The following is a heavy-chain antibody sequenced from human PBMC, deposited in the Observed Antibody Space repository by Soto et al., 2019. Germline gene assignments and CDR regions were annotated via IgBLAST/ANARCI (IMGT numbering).Heavy chain of an antibody. Sequence: GGSLRLSCAASGFTFSSYSMNWVRQAPGKGLEWVSSISSSSSYIYYADSVKGRFTISRDNAKNSLYLQMNSLRAEDTAVYYCVRAPITMVRGVIRRYYGMDVWGQGTTVTVSS. CDR2: ISSSSSYI. CDR1: GFTFSSYS. J-gene: IGHJ6*02. D-gene: IGHD3-10*01. V-gene: IGHV3-21*01. CDR3: VRAPITMVRGVIRRYYGMDV.